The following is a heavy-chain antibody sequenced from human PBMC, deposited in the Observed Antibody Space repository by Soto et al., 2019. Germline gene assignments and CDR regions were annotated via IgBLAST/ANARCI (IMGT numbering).Heavy chain of an antibody. Sequence: GGSLRLSCAASGFTFSSYAMSWVRQAPGKGLEWVSAIGGSGGSTYYADSVKGRFTISRDNSKKTLYLQMNSLRAEDTAVYYCAGDDFWSDYYVRHMDVWGKGTTVTVSS. V-gene: IGHV3-23*01. CDR3: AGDDFWSDYYVRHMDV. D-gene: IGHD3-3*01. CDR1: GFTFSSYA. CDR2: IGGSGGST. J-gene: IGHJ6*03.